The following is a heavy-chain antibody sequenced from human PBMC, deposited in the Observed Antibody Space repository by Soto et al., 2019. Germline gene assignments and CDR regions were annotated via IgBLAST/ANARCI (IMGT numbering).Heavy chain of an antibody. V-gene: IGHV4-30-2*01. CDR1: GGSISSGGYS. J-gene: IGHJ4*02. CDR2: IHQTGIT. CDR3: ARDRKESNYFDY. Sequence: SETLSLTCAVAGGSISSGGYSWSWIRQPPGKGLEWIGYIHQTGITYYNPSLKSRVTISLDRSNNQFSLNLSSVTAADTAVYFWARDRKESNYFDYWGQGTLVTVSS.